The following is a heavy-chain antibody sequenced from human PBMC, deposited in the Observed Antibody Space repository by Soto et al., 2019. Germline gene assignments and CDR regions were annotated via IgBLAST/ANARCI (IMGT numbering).Heavy chain of an antibody. CDR1: GFTFSSYG. V-gene: IGHV3-33*01. CDR3: ARDQHYGSGSYFPLLY. D-gene: IGHD3-10*01. J-gene: IGHJ4*02. Sequence: GGSLRLSCAASGFTFSSYGMHWVRQAPGKGLEWVAVIWYDGSNKYYADSVKGRFTISRDNSKNTLYLQMNSLRAEDTAVYYCARDQHYGSGSYFPLLYWGQGTLVTVSS. CDR2: IWYDGSNK.